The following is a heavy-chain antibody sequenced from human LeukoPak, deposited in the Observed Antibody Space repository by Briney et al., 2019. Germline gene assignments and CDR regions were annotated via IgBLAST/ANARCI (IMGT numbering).Heavy chain of an antibody. Sequence: GGSLRLSCAASGFTFTSHGMHWVRQAPGKGLEWVSFIRNDGNDKYYTDSVKGRFTISRDNSKNTLNLQMNSLRAEDTAVYYCANGWHEQYYMDVWGKGTTVTVSS. CDR2: IRNDGNDK. CDR3: ANGWHEQYYMDV. J-gene: IGHJ6*03. V-gene: IGHV3-30*02. CDR1: GFTFTSHG. D-gene: IGHD1/OR15-1a*01.